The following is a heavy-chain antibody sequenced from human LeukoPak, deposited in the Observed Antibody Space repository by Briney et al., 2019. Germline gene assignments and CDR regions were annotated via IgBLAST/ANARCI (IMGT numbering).Heavy chain of an antibody. V-gene: IGHV1-8*01. Sequence: ASVKVSCKASGYTSTNFDINWVGQAAGQGLEWVGWMNLNSGRTGNRQEFQGRVTMTTNTSITTAYMELSSLRSEDTAVYYGGRGYAMDVWGQGTTVTVSS. J-gene: IGHJ6*02. CDR2: MNLNSGRT. CDR1: GYTSTNFD. CDR3: GRGYAMDV.